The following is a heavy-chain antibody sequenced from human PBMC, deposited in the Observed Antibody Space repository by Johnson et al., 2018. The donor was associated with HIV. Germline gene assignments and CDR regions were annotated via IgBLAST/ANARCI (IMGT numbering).Heavy chain of an antibody. V-gene: IGHV3-30*02. D-gene: IGHD5-24*01. CDR1: GFTFSTYG. CDR3: AKREGFPKDAFDI. Sequence: QVQLVESGGGVVQPGGSLRLSCAASGFTFSTYGMHWVRQAPGKGLEWVAFIRYDGSNKYYTDSVKGQFTISRDNSKTTLYLQMNSLRAEDTAVYYCAKREGFPKDAFDIWGQGTMVTVSS. CDR2: IRYDGSNK. J-gene: IGHJ3*02.